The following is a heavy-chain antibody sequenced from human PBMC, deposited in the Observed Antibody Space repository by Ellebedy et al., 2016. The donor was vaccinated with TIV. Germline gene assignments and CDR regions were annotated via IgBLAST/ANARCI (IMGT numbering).Heavy chain of an antibody. CDR2: IYHSGST. CDR3: ARETTIHLKGGSSWPGDFDY. V-gene: IGHV4-30-2*01. D-gene: IGHD6-13*01. Sequence: SETLSLXXAVSGGSISSGGYSWSWIRQPPGKGLEWIGYIYHSGSTYYNPSLKSRVTISVDRSKNQFSLKLSSVTAADTAVYYCARETTIHLKGGSSWPGDFDYWGQGTLVTVSS. J-gene: IGHJ4*02. CDR1: GGSISSGGYS.